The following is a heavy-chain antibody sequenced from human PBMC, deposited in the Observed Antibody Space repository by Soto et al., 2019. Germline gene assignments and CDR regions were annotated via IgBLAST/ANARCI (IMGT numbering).Heavy chain of an antibody. J-gene: IGHJ3*02. Sequence: EVQLVESGGGLVQPGGSLRLSCAASGFTFSSYWMSWVRQAPGKGLEWVANIKQDGSEKYYVDSVKGRFTISRDNAKNSLYLQMNSLRAEDTAVYYCARSMIVVVIHDDAFDIWGQGTMVTVSS. CDR2: IKQDGSEK. D-gene: IGHD3-22*01. V-gene: IGHV3-7*05. CDR1: GFTFSSYW. CDR3: ARSMIVVVIHDDAFDI.